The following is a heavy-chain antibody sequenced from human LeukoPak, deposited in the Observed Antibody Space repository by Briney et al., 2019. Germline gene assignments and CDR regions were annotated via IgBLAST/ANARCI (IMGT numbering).Heavy chain of an antibody. CDR2: IIPSGGT. Sequence: ASVKVSCKASGFTFTTYAIHWVRQAPGQGLEWMGWIIPSGGTNYPQKFQGRVAITWDTSITTAYMDLGRLTSDDTAVYYCARDRNGDGFAHFDYWGQGALVTVSS. J-gene: IGHJ4*02. D-gene: IGHD5-24*01. CDR3: ARDRNGDGFAHFDY. CDR1: GFTFTTYA. V-gene: IGHV1-2*02.